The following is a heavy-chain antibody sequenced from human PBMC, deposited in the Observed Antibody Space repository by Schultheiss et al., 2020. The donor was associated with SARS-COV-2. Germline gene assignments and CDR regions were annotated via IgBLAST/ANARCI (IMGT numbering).Heavy chain of an antibody. J-gene: IGHJ4*02. V-gene: IGHV3-7*01. D-gene: IGHD3-22*01. Sequence: GESLKISCAASGFTFSDSWMSWVRQAPGKGLEWVANIKQDGSEKYYVDSVKGRFTISRDNAKNTLYLQMNSLRAEDTALYYCARDPPVITFLFAYWGQGTLVTVSS. CDR3: ARDPPVITFLFAY. CDR2: IKQDGSEK. CDR1: GFTFSDSW.